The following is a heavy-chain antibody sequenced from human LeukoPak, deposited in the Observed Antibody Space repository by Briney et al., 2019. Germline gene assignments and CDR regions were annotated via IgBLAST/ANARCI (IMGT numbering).Heavy chain of an antibody. CDR2: ISYDGSNK. CDR1: GFIVSSDY. J-gene: IGHJ6*02. Sequence: GGSLRLSCAVSGFIVSSDYMSWVRQAPGKGLEWVAVISYDGSNKYYADSVKGRFTISRDNSKNTLYLQMNSLRAEDTAVYYCARELYSSGWYGMDVWGQGTTVTVSS. CDR3: ARELYSSGWYGMDV. V-gene: IGHV3-30*03. D-gene: IGHD6-19*01.